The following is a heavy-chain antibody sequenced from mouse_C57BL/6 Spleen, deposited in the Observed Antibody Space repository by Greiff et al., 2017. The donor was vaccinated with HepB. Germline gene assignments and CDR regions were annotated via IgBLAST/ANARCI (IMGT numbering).Heavy chain of an antibody. CDR3: ARSFFLAAMDY. CDR2: IHPNSGST. D-gene: IGHD2-10*02. Sequence: VQLQQSGAELVKPGASVKLSCKASGYTFTSYWMHWVKQRPGQGLEWIGMIHPNSGSTNYNEKFKSKATLTVDKSSSTAYMQLSSLTSEDSAVYYCARSFFLAAMDYWGQGTSVTVSS. J-gene: IGHJ4*01. CDR1: GYTFTSYW. V-gene: IGHV1-64*01.